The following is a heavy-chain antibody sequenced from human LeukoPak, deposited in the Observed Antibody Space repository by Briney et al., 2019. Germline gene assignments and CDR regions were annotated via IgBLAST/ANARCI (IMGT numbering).Heavy chain of an antibody. V-gene: IGHV3-23*01. D-gene: IGHD6-19*01. J-gene: IGHJ4*02. Sequence: GGSLSLSCAASGFTFSSYAMIWLRKAPGKGQKWFSAISCSGGSTYYADSVKGRFTISRDNSKNTLYLQMNSLRAEDTAVYYCAKETEYSSGWYGYFDYWGQGTLVTVSS. CDR2: ISCSGGST. CDR3: AKETEYSSGWYGYFDY. CDR1: GFTFSSYA.